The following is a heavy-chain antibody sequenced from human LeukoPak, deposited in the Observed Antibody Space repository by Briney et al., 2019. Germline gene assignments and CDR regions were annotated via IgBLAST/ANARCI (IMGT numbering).Heavy chain of an antibody. Sequence: GGSLRLSCAASGFTFSTYAMHWVRQAPGKGLEWVAVISYDVSKTYYADSVKGRFTISRDNSKNTLYLQMNSLRAEDTAVYYCARDFSRGSYKGRDYYMDVWGKGTTVTISS. D-gene: IGHD1-26*01. CDR1: GFTFSTYA. V-gene: IGHV3-30*04. CDR3: ARDFSRGSYKGRDYYMDV. J-gene: IGHJ6*03. CDR2: ISYDVSKT.